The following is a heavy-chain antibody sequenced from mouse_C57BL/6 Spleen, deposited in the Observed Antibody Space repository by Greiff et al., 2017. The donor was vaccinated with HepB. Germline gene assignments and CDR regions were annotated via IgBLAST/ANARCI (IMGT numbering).Heavy chain of an antibody. D-gene: IGHD4-1*01. CDR1: GYTFTSYT. CDR3: AALTGMYYFDY. CDR2: INPSSGYT. Sequence: QVQLKESGAELARPGASVKMSCKASGYTFTSYTMHWVKQRPGQGLEWIGYINPSSGYTKYNQKFKDKATLTADKSSSTAYMQLSSLTSEDSAVYYCAALTGMYYFDYWGQGTTLTVSS. J-gene: IGHJ2*01. V-gene: IGHV1-4*01.